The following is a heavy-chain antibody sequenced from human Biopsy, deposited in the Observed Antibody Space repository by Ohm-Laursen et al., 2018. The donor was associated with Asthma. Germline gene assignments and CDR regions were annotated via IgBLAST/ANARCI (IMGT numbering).Heavy chain of an antibody. D-gene: IGHD4-23*01. J-gene: IGHJ3*02. CDR2: ISYDGGNK. V-gene: IGHV3-30*03. CDR1: GFTFSIYD. CDR3: ARTHERWTSIQDDALDI. Sequence: SLKISCKASGFTFSIYDIHWVRQAPGKGLEWVAVISYDGGNKFYGDSVKGRFTLSRDNSRNTLYLQMNSLRVEDTAIYYCARTHERWTSIQDDALDIWGQGTMVIVSS.